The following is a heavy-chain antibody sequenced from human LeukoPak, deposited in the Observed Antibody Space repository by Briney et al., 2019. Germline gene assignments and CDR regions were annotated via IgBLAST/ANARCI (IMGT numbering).Heavy chain of an antibody. CDR2: INHSGST. V-gene: IGHV4-34*01. CDR1: GGSFSGYF. J-gene: IGHJ6*02. Sequence: SETLSLTCAVYGGSFSGYFWNWIRQPPGKGLECIAEINHSGSTNCNPSLKSRVTISVDTSKNQFSLKLSSVTAADTAVYYCARTMTTHYGMDVWGQGTTVTVSS. D-gene: IGHD4-17*01. CDR3: ARTMTTHYGMDV.